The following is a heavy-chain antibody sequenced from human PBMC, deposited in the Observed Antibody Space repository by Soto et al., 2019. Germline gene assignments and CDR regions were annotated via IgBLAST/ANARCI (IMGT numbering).Heavy chain of an antibody. D-gene: IGHD2-15*01. CDR2: IYHSGST. CDR1: GGSISSGGYS. Sequence: QLQLQESGSGLVKPSQTLSLTCAVSGGSISSGGYSWSWIRQPPGKGLEWIGYIYHSGSTYYNPSLKSRVTISVDRSKNQFSLKLSSVTAADTAVYYCASLTTNCSGGSCLDYWGQGTLVTVSS. V-gene: IGHV4-30-2*01. CDR3: ASLTTNCSGGSCLDY. J-gene: IGHJ4*02.